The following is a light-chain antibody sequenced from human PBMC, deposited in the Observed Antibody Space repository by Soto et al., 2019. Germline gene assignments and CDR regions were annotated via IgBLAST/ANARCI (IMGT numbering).Light chain of an antibody. CDR1: TSDIGGHKY. CDR2: EVS. V-gene: IGLV2-14*01. CDR3: SSYTSSTTSVV. J-gene: IGLJ2*01. Sequence: QSALTQPASVSGSPGQSFTISCTGTTSDIGGHKYVSWYQQHPDKAPKVLIFEVSNRPSGISDRFSGSKSGNTASLTISGLQAEDEADYYCSSYTSSTTSVVFGGGTKLTVL.